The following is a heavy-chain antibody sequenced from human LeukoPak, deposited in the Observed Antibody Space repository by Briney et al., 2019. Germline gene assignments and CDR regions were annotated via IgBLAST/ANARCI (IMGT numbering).Heavy chain of an antibody. J-gene: IGHJ4*02. CDR3: ARGRGFGSSMNGPFDY. Sequence: GGSLRLSCSASGFTFISYWMSWVRPAPGKGLEWVANIKQDGSEKYYVDSVKGRFTISRDNAKNSLYLQMNSLRAEDTAVYYCARGRGFGSSMNGPFDYWGQGTLVTVSS. CDR2: IKQDGSEK. D-gene: IGHD6-13*01. V-gene: IGHV3-7*01. CDR1: GFTFISYW.